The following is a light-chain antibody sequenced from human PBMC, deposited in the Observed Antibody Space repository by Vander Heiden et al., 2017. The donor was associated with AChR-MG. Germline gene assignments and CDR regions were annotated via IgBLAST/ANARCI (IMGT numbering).Light chain of an antibody. CDR1: QSISIW. CDR2: DAS. J-gene: IGKJ1*01. Sequence: DIQITQSPSTLSASVGDSVTITCRASQSISIWLAWYQQKPGKAPKLLIYDASSLESGVPSRFSGSGSGTEFTLTISSLQPDDFATYYCQQYNSYSWTFGQGTKVEIK. CDR3: QQYNSYSWT. V-gene: IGKV1-5*01.